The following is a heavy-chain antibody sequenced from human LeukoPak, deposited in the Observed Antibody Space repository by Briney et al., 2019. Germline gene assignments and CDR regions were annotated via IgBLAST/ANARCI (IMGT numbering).Heavy chain of an antibody. J-gene: IGHJ4*02. CDR2: IWYDGSNK. D-gene: IGHD4-23*01. V-gene: IGHV3-33*01. Sequence: GGSLRLSCAASGFTFSSYGMHWVRQAPGKGLEWVAVIWYDGSNKYYADSVKGRFTISRDNSNNTLYLQMNSLRAEDTAVYYCARELNGGKSRGVDYWGQGTLVTVSS. CDR3: ARELNGGKSRGVDY. CDR1: GFTFSSYG.